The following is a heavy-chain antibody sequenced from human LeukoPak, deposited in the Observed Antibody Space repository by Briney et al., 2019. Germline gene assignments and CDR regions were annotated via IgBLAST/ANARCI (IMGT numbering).Heavy chain of an antibody. CDR2: VNSDGSSA. CDR1: GFTFSNYW. V-gene: IGHV3-74*01. Sequence: TGGSLRLSCAASGFTFSNYWIHWVRHAPGKGLVWVSHVNSDGSSATYADSVKGRLTISRDNAKNIVYLQMNSLRAEDTAVYYCARGGVGCFDYWGQGALVTVSS. CDR3: ARGGVGCFDY. D-gene: IGHD3-10*01. J-gene: IGHJ4*02.